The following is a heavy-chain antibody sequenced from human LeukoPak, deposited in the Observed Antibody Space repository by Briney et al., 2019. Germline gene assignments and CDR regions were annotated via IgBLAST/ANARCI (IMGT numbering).Heavy chain of an antibody. CDR3: ARGVIAAAGIH. CDR2: IYYSGST. Sequence: SETLSLTCTVSGGSISSYYWSWIRQPPGKGLEWIGYIYYSGSTNYNPSLKSRVTISVDTSKNQFSLKLSSVTAADTAVYYCARGVIAAAGIHWGQGTLVTVSS. V-gene: IGHV4-59*01. J-gene: IGHJ4*02. D-gene: IGHD6-13*01. CDR1: GGSISSYY.